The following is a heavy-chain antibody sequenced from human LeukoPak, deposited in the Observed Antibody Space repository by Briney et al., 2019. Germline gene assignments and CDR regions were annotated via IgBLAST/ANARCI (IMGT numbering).Heavy chain of an antibody. J-gene: IGHJ4*02. CDR2: IYSGGTT. Sequence: PGGSLRLSCAASGFTVSSSYMTWVRQAPGKGLEWVSVIYSGGTTYYADSVKGRFTIPRDNSKNTLYLQMNSLRAEDTAVYYCARGVAAAGTTLDYWGQGTLVTVSS. D-gene: IGHD6-13*01. CDR3: ARGVAAAGTTLDY. V-gene: IGHV3-66*01. CDR1: GFTVSSSY.